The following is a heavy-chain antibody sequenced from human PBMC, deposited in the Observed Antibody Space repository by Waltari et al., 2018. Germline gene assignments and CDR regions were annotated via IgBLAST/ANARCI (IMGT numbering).Heavy chain of an antibody. CDR1: GDTFTSYD. D-gene: IGHD3-22*01. V-gene: IGHV1-8*01. CDR2: MKPNSGNT. Sequence: QVQLVQSGAEVKKPGASAQVSCKASGDTFTSYDINWVRQATGQGLEWMGWMKPNSGNTGYAQKFQGRVTMTRNTSISTAYMELSSLRSEDTAVYYCARVGIGVYGMDVWGQGTTVTVSS. J-gene: IGHJ6*02. CDR3: ARVGIGVYGMDV.